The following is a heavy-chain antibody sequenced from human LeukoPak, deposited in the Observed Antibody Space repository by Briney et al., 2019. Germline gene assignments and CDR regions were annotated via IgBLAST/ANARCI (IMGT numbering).Heavy chain of an antibody. D-gene: IGHD2-21*02. J-gene: IGHJ4*02. CDR1: GGSFSGYY. V-gene: IGHV4-34*01. Sequence: SETLSLTCAVYGGSFSGYYWSWIRQPPGKGLEWIGEINHSGSTNYNPSLKSRVTISVDTSKNQFSLKLSSVTAADTAVYYCARSYCGGDCYTFDYWGQGTLVTVSS. CDR3: ARSYCGGDCYTFDY. CDR2: INHSGST.